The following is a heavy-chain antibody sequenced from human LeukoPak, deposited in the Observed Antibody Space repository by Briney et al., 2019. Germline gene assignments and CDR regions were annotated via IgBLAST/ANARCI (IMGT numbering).Heavy chain of an antibody. Sequence: SETLSLTCAVSGGFISSYYWSWIRQPPGKGLEWIGYIYTSGSTNYNPSLKSRVTTSVDTSKNQFSLKLSSVTAADTAIYYCAKHGPPDTTAAPMDVWGKGTTVTVPS. J-gene: IGHJ6*03. V-gene: IGHV4-4*09. CDR2: IYTSGST. D-gene: IGHD2-2*01. CDR3: AKHGPPDTTAAPMDV. CDR1: GGFISSYY.